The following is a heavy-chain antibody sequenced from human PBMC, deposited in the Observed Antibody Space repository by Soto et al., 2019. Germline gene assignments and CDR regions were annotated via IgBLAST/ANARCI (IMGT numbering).Heavy chain of an antibody. V-gene: IGHV3-49*03. D-gene: IGHD2-2*01. CDR1: GFTFGDYA. Sequence: GGSLRLSCTASGFTFGDYAMSWFRQAPGKGLEWVGFIRSKAYGGTTEYAASVKGRFTISRDDSKSIAYLQMNSLKTEDTAVYYCTRVRTYCSSTSCYADGPDYWGQGTLVTVSS. J-gene: IGHJ4*02. CDR2: IRSKAYGGTT. CDR3: TRVRTYCSSTSCYADGPDY.